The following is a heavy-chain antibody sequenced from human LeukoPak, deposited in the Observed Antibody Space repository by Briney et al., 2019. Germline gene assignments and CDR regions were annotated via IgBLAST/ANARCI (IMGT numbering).Heavy chain of an antibody. CDR1: GFPFSSYS. CDR3: ARSIPYGTTWYGRSDY. D-gene: IGHD6-13*01. J-gene: IGHJ4*02. V-gene: IGHV3-7*03. Sequence: PGGSLRLSCAASGFPFSSYSMTWVRQAPGKGLEWVANIKPDGTTKFYVDSVKGRFTFSRDNALNSLYLQMNSLRAEDTAIYYCARSIPYGTTWYGRSDYWGQGTLVTVSS. CDR2: IKPDGTTK.